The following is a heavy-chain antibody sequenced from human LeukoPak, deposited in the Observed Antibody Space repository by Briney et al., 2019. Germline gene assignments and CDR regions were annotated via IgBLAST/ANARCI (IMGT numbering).Heavy chain of an antibody. J-gene: IGHJ4*02. V-gene: IGHV5-10-1*01. Sequence: GESLRISCKGSGYSFTSYWISWVRQMPGKGLEWMGRIDPSDSYTNYSPSFQGHVTISDDKSISTAYLQWRSLKASEPAMNYCARMVVGTAMVPAFGYWGQGTLVTVSS. CDR1: GYSFTSYW. CDR3: ARMVVGTAMVPAFGY. CDR2: IDPSDSYT. D-gene: IGHD5-18*01.